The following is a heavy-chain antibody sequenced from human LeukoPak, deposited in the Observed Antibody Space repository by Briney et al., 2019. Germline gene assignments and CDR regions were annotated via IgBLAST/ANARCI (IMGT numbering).Heavy chain of an antibody. Sequence: ASVMVSCKASAYSFTIYTIHWVRQAPEQRLEWMGWINAGNGNRRYSENFQGRITITRDTSATTAYMELSSLRPEDTAVYYCARTTRSWYEDNDAFDIWGQGTTVTVSS. CDR1: AYSFTIYT. CDR3: ARTTRSWYEDNDAFDI. D-gene: IGHD6-13*01. J-gene: IGHJ3*02. V-gene: IGHV1-3*01. CDR2: INAGNGNR.